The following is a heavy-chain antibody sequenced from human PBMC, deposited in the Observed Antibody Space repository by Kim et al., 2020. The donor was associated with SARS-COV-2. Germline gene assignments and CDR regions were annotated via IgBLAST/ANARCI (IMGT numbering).Heavy chain of an antibody. CDR2: IYYSGST. V-gene: IGHV4-39*01. J-gene: IGHJ4*02. CDR3: ARNGVKNGSGSSNWS. Sequence: SETLSLTCTVSGGSISSSSYYWGWIRQPPGKGLEWIGSIYYSGSTYYNPSLKSRVTISVDTSKNQFSLKLSSVTAADTAVYYCARNGVKNGSGSSNWSWGQGTLVTVSS. D-gene: IGHD3-10*01. CDR1: GGSISSSSYY.